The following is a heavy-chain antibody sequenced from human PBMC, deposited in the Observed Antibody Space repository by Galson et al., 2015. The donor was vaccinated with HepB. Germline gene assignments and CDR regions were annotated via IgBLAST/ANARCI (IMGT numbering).Heavy chain of an antibody. CDR1: GFTLSNNA. CDR2: ISGSGGFT. D-gene: IGHD3-22*01. V-gene: IGHV3-23*01. Sequence: SLRLSCAASGFTLSNNAMSWVRQAPGKGLEWVSEISGSGGFTHYADSVKGRFTLSSDSSRNTLYLQMSSLRAEDTAVYYCAKQNRSGWSESWGQGTQVTVSS. J-gene: IGHJ5*01. CDR3: AKQNRSGWSES.